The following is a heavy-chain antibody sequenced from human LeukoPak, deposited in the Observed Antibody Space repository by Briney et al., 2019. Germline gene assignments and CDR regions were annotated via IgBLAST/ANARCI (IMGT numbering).Heavy chain of an antibody. CDR1: GDTLTELS. CDR3: ARVPWMVRGVHMDV. V-gene: IGHV1-24*01. J-gene: IGHJ6*03. CDR2: FDPEDGET. D-gene: IGHD3-10*01. Sequence: ASVEVSCKVSGDTLTELSMHWVRQAPGKGLEWMGGFDPEDGETIYAQKLQGRVTMTTDTSTSTAYMELRSLRSDDTAVYYCARVPWMVRGVHMDVWGKGTTVTISS.